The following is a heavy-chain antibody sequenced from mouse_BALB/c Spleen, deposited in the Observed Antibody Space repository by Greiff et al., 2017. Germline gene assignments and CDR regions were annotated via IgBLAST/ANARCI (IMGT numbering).Heavy chain of an antibody. Sequence: EVQLVESGPELVKPGASVKMSCKASGYTFTSYVMHWVKQKPGQGLEWIGYINPYNDGTKYNEKFKGKATLTSDKSSSTAYMELSSLTSEDSAVYYCASPGGQGLHWYFDVWGAGTTVTVSS. CDR2: INPYNDGT. D-gene: IGHD3-3*01. J-gene: IGHJ1*01. V-gene: IGHV1-14*01. CDR3: ASPGGQGLHWYFDV. CDR1: GYTFTSYV.